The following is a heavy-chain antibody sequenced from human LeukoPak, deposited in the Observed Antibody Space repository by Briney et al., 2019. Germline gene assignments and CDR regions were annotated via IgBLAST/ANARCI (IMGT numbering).Heavy chain of an antibody. CDR3: AKDPLWELLLGTGYYFDY. V-gene: IGHV1-18*01. Sequence: ASVKVSCKASGYTFTSYGISWVRQAPGQGLEWMGWISAYNGNTNYAQKLQGRVTMTTDTSTSTAYMELRSLRSDDTAVYYCAKDPLWELLLGTGYYFDYWGQGTLVTVSS. J-gene: IGHJ4*02. CDR1: GYTFTSYG. D-gene: IGHD1-26*01. CDR2: ISAYNGNT.